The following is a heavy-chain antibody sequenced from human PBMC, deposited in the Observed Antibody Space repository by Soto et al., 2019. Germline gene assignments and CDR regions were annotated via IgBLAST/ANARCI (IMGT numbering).Heavy chain of an antibody. CDR3: ARGRSITIFGVVPPLFDY. D-gene: IGHD3-3*01. Sequence: SETLSLTCTVSGGSISSSSYYWGWIRQPPGKGLEWIGSIYYSGSTYYNPSLKSRVTISVDTSKNQFSLKLSSVTAADTAVYYCARGRSITIFGVVPPLFDYWGQGTLVTVSS. V-gene: IGHV4-39*07. CDR2: IYYSGST. CDR1: GGSISSSSYY. J-gene: IGHJ4*02.